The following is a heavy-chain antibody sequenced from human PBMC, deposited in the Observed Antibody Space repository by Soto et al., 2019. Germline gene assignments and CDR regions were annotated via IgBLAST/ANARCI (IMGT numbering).Heavy chain of an antibody. V-gene: IGHV4-59*01. CDR2: VHYSGST. D-gene: IGHD3-10*01. CDR3: ARRWSGTDY. J-gene: IGHJ4*02. Sequence: QVQLQESGPALVKPSETLSLTCTVSGGSFSNYYWSWIRQSPGKGLEWIGYVHYSGSTNYNPSLKSRVTISLDTSNNQFFLRLTSVTAADTAVYYCARRWSGTDYWGQGTLVTVSS. CDR1: GGSFSNYY.